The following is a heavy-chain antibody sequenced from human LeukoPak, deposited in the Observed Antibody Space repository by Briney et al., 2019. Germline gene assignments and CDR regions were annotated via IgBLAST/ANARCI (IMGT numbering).Heavy chain of an antibody. CDR2: IIPIFGTA. Sequence: GASVKVSCKASGGTFSSYAISWVRQAPGQGLEWMGGIIPIFGTANYAQKFQGRVTITTDESTSTAYMELSSLRSEDTAVYYCARTVSVTGTTGLDYWGQGTLVTVSS. V-gene: IGHV1-69*05. CDR1: GGTFSSYA. J-gene: IGHJ4*02. CDR3: ARTVSVTGTTGLDY. D-gene: IGHD1-14*01.